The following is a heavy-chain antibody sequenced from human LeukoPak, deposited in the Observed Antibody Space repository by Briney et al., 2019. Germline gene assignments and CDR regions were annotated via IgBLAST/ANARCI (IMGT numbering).Heavy chain of an antibody. V-gene: IGHV1-8*01. CDR1: GYTFTSYD. D-gene: IGHD3-3*01. J-gene: IGHJ5*02. CDR3: ARGKGYYVPYNWFDP. Sequence: ASVKVSCKASGYTFTSYDINWVRQATGQGLGWMGCMNPNSGNTGYAQKFQGRVTMTRNTSISTAYMELSSLRSEDTAVYYCARGKGYYVPYNWFDPWGQGTLVTVSS. CDR2: MNPNSGNT.